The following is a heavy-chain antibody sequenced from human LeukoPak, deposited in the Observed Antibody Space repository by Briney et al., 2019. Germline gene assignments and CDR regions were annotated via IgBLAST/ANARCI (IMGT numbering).Heavy chain of an antibody. Sequence: PSETLSLTCTVSGGSISSSSYYWGWIRQPPGKGLEWIGEINHSGSTNYNPSLKSRVTISVDTSKNQFSLKLSSVTAADTAVYYCARVGGHRYYDYVWGSYRYRGYFDYWGQGTLVTVSS. CDR2: INHSGST. CDR1: GGSISSSSYY. CDR3: ARVGGHRYYDYVWGSYRYRGYFDY. V-gene: IGHV4-39*07. J-gene: IGHJ4*02. D-gene: IGHD3-16*02.